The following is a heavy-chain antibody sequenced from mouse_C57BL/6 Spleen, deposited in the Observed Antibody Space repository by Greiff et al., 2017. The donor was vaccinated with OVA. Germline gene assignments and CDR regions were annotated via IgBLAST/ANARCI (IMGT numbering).Heavy chain of an antibody. CDR3: ARGDDYDYAMDY. J-gene: IGHJ4*01. D-gene: IGHD2-4*01. Sequence: QVQLKESGPGLVQPSQSLSITCTVSGFSLTSYGVHWVRQSPGKGLEWLGVIWSGGSTDYNAAFISTLSISKDNSKSQVFFKMNSLQADDTAIYYCARGDDYDYAMDYWGQGTSVTVSS. V-gene: IGHV2-2*01. CDR2: IWSGGST. CDR1: GFSLTSYG.